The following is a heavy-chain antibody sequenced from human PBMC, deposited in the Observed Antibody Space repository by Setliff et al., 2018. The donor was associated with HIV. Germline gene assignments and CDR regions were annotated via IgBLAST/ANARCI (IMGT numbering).Heavy chain of an antibody. Sequence: GASVKVSCKASGFSFSRHYMHWVRQAPGEGLEWVAMINPSDGIPSYAQKFQDRVTITADKSTSTAYMELSSLRSEDTAVYYCARDVYYYFYMDVWGKGTTVTVSS. CDR2: INPSDGIP. J-gene: IGHJ6*03. CDR3: ARDVYYYFYMDV. CDR1: GFSFSRHY. V-gene: IGHV1-46*01.